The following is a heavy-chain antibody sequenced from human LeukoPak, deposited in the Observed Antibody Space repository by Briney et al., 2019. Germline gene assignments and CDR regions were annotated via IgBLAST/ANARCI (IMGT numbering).Heavy chain of an antibody. CDR1: GVSVSDGRYY. CDR2: KYYNGGA. J-gene: IGHJ3*02. V-gene: IGHV4-31*03. CDR3: ATPYCSSLSCLDVFNM. D-gene: IGHD2-2*01. Sequence: PSETLSLTCSVSGVSVSDGRYYWTWIRQHPGKGLEWIGYKYYNGGAKYNPSLKSRLTISIDTSKNQFSLQLTSVTAADTATYYCATPYCSSLSCLDVFNMWGQGTRVTVSS.